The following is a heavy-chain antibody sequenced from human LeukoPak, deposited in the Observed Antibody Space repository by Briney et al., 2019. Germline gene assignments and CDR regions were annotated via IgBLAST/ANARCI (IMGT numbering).Heavy chain of an antibody. Sequence: GGSLRLSCAASGFTFSTYAMSWVRQAPGKGLEWVSAISGSFIGTYYADSVKGRFTISRDNSKNTLYLQLNSLSAVDTAIYYCAKGMGPYCDGDCSSRILDFWGQGILVTVSS. D-gene: IGHD2-21*02. CDR2: ISGSFIGT. CDR3: AKGMGPYCDGDCSSRILDF. J-gene: IGHJ4*02. V-gene: IGHV3-23*01. CDR1: GFTFSTYA.